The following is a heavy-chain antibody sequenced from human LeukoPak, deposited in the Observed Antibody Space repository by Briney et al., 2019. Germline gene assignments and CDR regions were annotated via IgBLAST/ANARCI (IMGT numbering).Heavy chain of an antibody. V-gene: IGHV4-4*02. Sequence: SETLSLTCAVSGGSISRRTNWWSWVRQPPGKGLEWIGEIYHSGGTNYNPSLKSRITISVDKSQNQFSLKVDSLTAADTAVYYSVANGYYCLDVWGKGTTVTVSS. CDR3: VANGYYCLDV. D-gene: IGHD2-8*01. CDR2: IYHSGGT. CDR1: GGSISRRTNW. J-gene: IGHJ6*03.